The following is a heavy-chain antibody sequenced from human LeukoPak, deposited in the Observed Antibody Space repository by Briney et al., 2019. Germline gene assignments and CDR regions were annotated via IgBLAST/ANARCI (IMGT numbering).Heavy chain of an antibody. J-gene: IGHJ6*04. CDR3: IAHFPYFYGFDV. CDR2: IKSEGEGATT. CDR1: GFTIGTAW. Sequence: GGSLRLSCVSSGFTIGTAWMSWVRQAPGKGLEWLGHIKSEGEGATTDYAAPAKGRFAISRDYSKNMIYLQMSSLEIDDTAIYYCIAHFPYFYGFDVWGKGTTVTVSS. D-gene: IGHD3-3*02. V-gene: IGHV3-15*01.